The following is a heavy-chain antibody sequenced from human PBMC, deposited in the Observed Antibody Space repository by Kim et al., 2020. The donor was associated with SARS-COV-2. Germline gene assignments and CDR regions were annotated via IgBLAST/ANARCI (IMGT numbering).Heavy chain of an antibody. CDR2: INSEASST. D-gene: IGHD3-16*01. CDR3: ARGGRSYAFDI. J-gene: IGHJ3*02. CDR1: GFTFGDFW. Sequence: GGSLRLSCAASGFTFGDFWMHWVRQSPGEGLVWVSRINSEASSTIYADSVKGRFTISRDNADHTLYLQMNSLRVDDTAVYYCARGGRSYAFDIWGQGAMVTVSS. V-gene: IGHV3-74*01.